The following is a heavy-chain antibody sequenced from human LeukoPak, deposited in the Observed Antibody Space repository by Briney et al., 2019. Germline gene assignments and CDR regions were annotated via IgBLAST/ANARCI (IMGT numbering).Heavy chain of an antibody. D-gene: IGHD2-15*01. J-gene: IGHJ4*02. V-gene: IGHV3-23*01. CDR1: GFTFSSYS. CDR2: ISGSGGST. CDR3: AKAVRQYCSGGSCSPPLYYFDY. Sequence: GGSLRLSCAASGFTFSSYSMNWVRQAPGKGLEWVSAISGSGGSTYYADSVKGRFTISRDNSKNTLYLQMNSLRAEDTAVYYCAKAVRQYCSGGSCSPPLYYFDYWGQGTLVTVSS.